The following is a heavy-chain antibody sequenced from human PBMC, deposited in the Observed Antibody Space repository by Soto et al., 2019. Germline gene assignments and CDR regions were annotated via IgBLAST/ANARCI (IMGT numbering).Heavy chain of an antibody. CDR1: GFTFSSHW. CDR2: VDLDGSIT. D-gene: IGHD3-16*01. CDR3: VRALFSSPVMDS. Sequence: LRLSCVASGFTFSSHWMHWVRQAPGKGLVWVSRVDLDGSITHYADSVKGRFTISRDNAKDTLYLQMSSLRAEDSAVDYCVRALFSSPVMDSGGQGTLVPVSS. J-gene: IGHJ1*01. V-gene: IGHV3-74*01.